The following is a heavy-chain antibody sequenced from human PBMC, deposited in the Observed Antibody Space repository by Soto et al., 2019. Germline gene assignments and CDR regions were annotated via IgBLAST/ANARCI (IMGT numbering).Heavy chain of an antibody. CDR1: GGSISSYY. Sequence: SETLSLTCTVSGGSISSYYWSWIRQPPGKGLEWIGYIYYSGSTNYNPSLKSRVTISVDTSKNQFSLKLSSVTAADTAVYYCARVAAYGSGSHHDYWGQGTLVTVSS. J-gene: IGHJ4*02. V-gene: IGHV4-59*01. D-gene: IGHD3-10*01. CDR3: ARVAAYGSGSHHDY. CDR2: IYYSGST.